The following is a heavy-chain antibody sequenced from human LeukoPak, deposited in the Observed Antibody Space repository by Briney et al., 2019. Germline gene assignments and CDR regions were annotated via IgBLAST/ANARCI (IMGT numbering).Heavy chain of an antibody. D-gene: IGHD6-13*01. CDR2: FYHSGST. CDR3: ASVPAAAHRGHFDF. CDR1: GGSVTSGAYS. Sequence: PSETLSLTCAVSGGSVTSGAYSWTWIRQPPGKGLEWIGYFYHSGSTYYNPSLKSRVTISVDRSKNQFSLKLGSVTAADTAVYYCASVPAAAHRGHFDFWGQGTLVTVSS. J-gene: IGHJ4*02. V-gene: IGHV4-30-2*01.